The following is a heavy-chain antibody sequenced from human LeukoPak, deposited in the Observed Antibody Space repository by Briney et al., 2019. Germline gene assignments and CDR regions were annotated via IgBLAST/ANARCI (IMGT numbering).Heavy chain of an antibody. CDR2: LSPDGRDK. Sequence: GGSLRLSCEASGFTFSQQYMTWVRQTPGKGLEWVATLSPDGRDKFYVGSVKGRFTISRDNAKNSLYLQMNSLRVEDTAVYFCARQGRSWDYWGQGTLVTVSS. CDR3: ARQGRSWDY. D-gene: IGHD3-3*01. V-gene: IGHV3-7*03. J-gene: IGHJ4*02. CDR1: GFTFSQQY.